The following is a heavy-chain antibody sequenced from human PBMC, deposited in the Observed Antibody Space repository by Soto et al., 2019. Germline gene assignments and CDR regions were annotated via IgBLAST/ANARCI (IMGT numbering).Heavy chain of an antibody. Sequence: QVQLVASGGGVVQPGRSLRLSCAASGFTFSSYAMHWVRQAPGKGLEWVAVISYDGSNKYYADSVKGRFTISRDNSKNTLYLQMNSLRAEDTAVYYCARDGRGYSYGYLDYWGQGTLVTVSS. CDR3: ARDGRGYSYGYLDY. V-gene: IGHV3-30-3*01. CDR1: GFTFSSYA. J-gene: IGHJ4*02. CDR2: ISYDGSNK. D-gene: IGHD5-18*01.